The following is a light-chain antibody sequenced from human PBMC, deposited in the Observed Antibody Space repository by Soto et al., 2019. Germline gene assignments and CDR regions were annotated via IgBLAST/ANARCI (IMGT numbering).Light chain of an antibody. CDR1: YSDVGSYNL. J-gene: IGLJ3*02. Sequence: QSALTQPASVSGSPGQSITISCTGTYSDVGSYNLVSWYQQHPGKAPKLLIYEGNKRPSGVSNRLSGSKSGNTASLTISGLQAEDEADYYCCSYAGSSTFVFGGGTQLTVL. CDR3: CSYAGSSTFV. V-gene: IGLV2-23*03. CDR2: EGN.